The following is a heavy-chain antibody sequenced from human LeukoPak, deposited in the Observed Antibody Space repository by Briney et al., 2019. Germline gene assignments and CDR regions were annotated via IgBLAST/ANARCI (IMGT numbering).Heavy chain of an antibody. CDR2: INHSGST. V-gene: IGHV4-34*01. Sequence: SETLSLTCAVYGGSFSGYYWSWIRQPPGKGLEWIGEINHSGSTNYNPSLKSRVTISVDTSKNQFSLKLSSVTAADTAVYYCARIYGSSGYPPLDYWGQGTLVTVSS. D-gene: IGHD3-22*01. J-gene: IGHJ4*02. CDR3: ARIYGSSGYPPLDY. CDR1: GGSFSGYY.